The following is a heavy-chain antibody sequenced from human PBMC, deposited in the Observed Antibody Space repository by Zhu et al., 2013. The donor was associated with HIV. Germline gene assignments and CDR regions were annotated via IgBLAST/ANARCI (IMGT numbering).Heavy chain of an antibody. V-gene: IGHV1-69*01. CDR2: IIPVFGTV. CDR3: ARDGEEYNMDNWFDF. Sequence: QVQLVQSGAEVKKPGSSVKVSCKTSGSSFKTYGLNWVRQAPGQGLQWMGGIIPVFGTVNYAQTFQDRVTITADEFRTTAYMELSSLRSDDTAVYYCARDGEEYNMDNWFDFWGQGTLVTVSS. J-gene: IGHJ5*01. D-gene: IGHD3-10*01. CDR1: GSSFKTYG.